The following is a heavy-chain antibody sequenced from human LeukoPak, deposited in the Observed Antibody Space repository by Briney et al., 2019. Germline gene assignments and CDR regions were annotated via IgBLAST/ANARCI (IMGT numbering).Heavy chain of an antibody. CDR3: AREGGWHIDY. CDR1: GFTFSSYA. D-gene: IGHD6-19*01. Sequence: GRSLRLSCAASGFTFSSYAMHWVRQAPGKGLEWVAVISYDGSNKHYADSVKGRFTISRDNSKNTLYLQMNSLRAEDTAVYYCAREGGWHIDYWGQGTLVTVSS. CDR2: ISYDGSNK. V-gene: IGHV3-30-3*01. J-gene: IGHJ4*02.